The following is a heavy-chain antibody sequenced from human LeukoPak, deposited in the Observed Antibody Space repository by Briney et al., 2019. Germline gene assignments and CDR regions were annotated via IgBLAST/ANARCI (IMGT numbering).Heavy chain of an antibody. CDR2: IRYDGSNK. J-gene: IGHJ6*03. CDR3: AKVVRGYCSGGSCPEPYYYYYYMDV. V-gene: IGHV3-30*02. CDR1: GLTFSSYG. D-gene: IGHD2-15*01. Sequence: PGGSLRLSCAASGLTFSSYGMHWVRQAPGKGLEWVAFIRYDGSNKYYADSVKGRFTISRDNSKNTLYLQMNSLRAEDTAVYYCAKVVRGYCSGGSCPEPYYYYYYMDVWGKGTTVTVSS.